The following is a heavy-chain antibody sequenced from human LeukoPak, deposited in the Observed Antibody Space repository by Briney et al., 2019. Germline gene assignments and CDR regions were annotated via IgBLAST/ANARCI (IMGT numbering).Heavy chain of an antibody. D-gene: IGHD6-13*01. J-gene: IGHJ5*02. Sequence: PSETLSLTCTVSGGSISSSSYYWGWIRQPPGKGLEWIGSMYYSGITYYNPSLKSRVTISVDTSKNQFSLKLSSVTAADTAVYYCARVGGSSSWRWFDPWGQGTLVTVSS. CDR3: ARVGGSSSWRWFDP. CDR2: MYYSGIT. CDR1: GGSISSSSYY. V-gene: IGHV4-39*07.